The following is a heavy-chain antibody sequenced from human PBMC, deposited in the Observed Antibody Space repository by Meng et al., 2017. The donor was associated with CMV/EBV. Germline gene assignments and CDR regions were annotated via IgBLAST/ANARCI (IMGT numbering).Heavy chain of an antibody. V-gene: IGHV1-69*10. CDR1: GGTFSSYA. Sequence: SVKVSCKASGGTFSSYAISWVRQAPGQGLEWMGGIIPILGIANYTQKFQGRVTITADKSTSTAYMELSSLRSEDTAVYYCASAVGWLGYYYYGMDVWGQGTTVTVSS. CDR2: IIPILGIA. D-gene: IGHD6-19*01. J-gene: IGHJ6*02. CDR3: ASAVGWLGYYYYGMDV.